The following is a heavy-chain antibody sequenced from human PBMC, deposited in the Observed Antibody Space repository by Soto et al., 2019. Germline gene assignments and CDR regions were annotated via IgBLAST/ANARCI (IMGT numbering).Heavy chain of an antibody. CDR2: IYYSGST. CDR1: GGSISSSSYY. J-gene: IGHJ3*02. V-gene: IGHV4-39*01. D-gene: IGHD3-9*01. Sequence: PSETLSLSCTVSGGSISSSSYYWGWIRQPPGKGLEWIGSIYYSGSTYYNPSLKSRVTISVDTSKNQFSLKLSSVTAADTAVYYCARPTRLRYFDWLSHDAFDIWGQGTMVTVSS. CDR3: ARPTRLRYFDWLSHDAFDI.